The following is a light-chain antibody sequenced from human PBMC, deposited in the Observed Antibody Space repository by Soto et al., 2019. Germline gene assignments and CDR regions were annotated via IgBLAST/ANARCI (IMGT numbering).Light chain of an antibody. CDR3: CSYAGSSTDVV. CDR2: EGS. V-gene: IGLV2-23*01. J-gene: IGLJ2*01. CDR1: SSDVGSYNL. Sequence: QSALTQPASVSGSPGQSITISCTGTSSDVGSYNLVSWYQQHPGKAPKLMIYEGSKRPSGVSNRFSGSKSGNTASLTISGLHAEDEADYHCCSYAGSSTDVVFGGGTKLTVL.